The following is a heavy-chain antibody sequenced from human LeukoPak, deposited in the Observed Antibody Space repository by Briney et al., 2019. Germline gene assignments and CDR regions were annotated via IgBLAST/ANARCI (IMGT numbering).Heavy chain of an antibody. CDR2: IYTSGST. V-gene: IGHV4-61*02. CDR1: GGSISGSYY. Sequence: SQTLSLTCTVSGGSISGSYYWSWIQQPAGKGLEWIGRIYTSGSTNYNPSLKSRVTISVDTSKNQFSLKLSSVTAADTAVYYCARSRRVFGNYYYYYYMDVWGKGTTVTVSS. J-gene: IGHJ6*03. CDR3: ARSRRVFGNYYYYYYMDV. D-gene: IGHD3-3*01.